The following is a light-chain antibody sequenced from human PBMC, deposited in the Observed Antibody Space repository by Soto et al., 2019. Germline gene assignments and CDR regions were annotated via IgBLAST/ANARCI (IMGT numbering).Light chain of an antibody. CDR1: SSDIGAYDY. V-gene: IGLV2-14*01. CDR3: FSYAGSNNFV. CDR2: EVN. Sequence: QSALAQPASLSGSPGQSITISCTGTSSDIGAYDYVSWFQQHPGKAPKLMISEVNNRPSGVSNRFSGSKSGNTAYLTISGLQVEDEAEYFCFSYAGSNNFVFGTGTKVTVL. J-gene: IGLJ1*01.